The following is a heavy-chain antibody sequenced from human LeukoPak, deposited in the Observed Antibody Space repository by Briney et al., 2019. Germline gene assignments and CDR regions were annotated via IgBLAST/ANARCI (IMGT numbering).Heavy chain of an antibody. Sequence: SQTLSPTATVSGGSLSSGNYSWSWIRQPAGKGLEWIGRIYTSGSTNYNPSLKSRVTISVDTSKNQFSLKLSSVTAADTAVYYCARNIPARPQDYWGQGTLVTVSS. CDR1: GGSLSSGNYS. V-gene: IGHV4-61*02. D-gene: IGHD6-6*01. CDR2: IYTSGST. CDR3: ARNIPARPQDY. J-gene: IGHJ4*02.